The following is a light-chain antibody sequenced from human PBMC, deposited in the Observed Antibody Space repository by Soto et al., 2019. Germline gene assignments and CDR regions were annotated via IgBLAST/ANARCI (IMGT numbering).Light chain of an antibody. CDR2: EVS. Sequence: QSVLTQPASVSGSPGQSIAISCTGSSSDIGGYNYVSWYQQHPGKAPKLLIYEVSNRPSGVSNRLSGSKSGNSASLTIFGLQAEDEAVYYCSSYTSNSILVFGGGTKLTVL. V-gene: IGLV2-14*01. J-gene: IGLJ2*01. CDR3: SSYTSNSILV. CDR1: SSDIGGYNY.